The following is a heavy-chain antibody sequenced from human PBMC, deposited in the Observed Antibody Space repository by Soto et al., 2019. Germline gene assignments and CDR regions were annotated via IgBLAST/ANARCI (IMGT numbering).Heavy chain of an antibody. CDR2: IRSKANGGTT. CDR3: TRDGAEYGDSYAEY. D-gene: IGHD4-17*01. V-gene: IGHV3-49*03. J-gene: IGHJ4*02. Sequence: GSLRLSCTASGFTLGDYAMTWFRQAPGKGQKRVGFIRSKANGGTTEYAASVKGRSTISRDDSKSIAYLQINSLKTEDTAVYYCTRDGAEYGDSYAEYWGEGTLVTVSS. CDR1: GFTLGDYA.